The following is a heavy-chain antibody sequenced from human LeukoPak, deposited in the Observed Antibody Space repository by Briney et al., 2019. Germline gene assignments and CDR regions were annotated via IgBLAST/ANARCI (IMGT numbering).Heavy chain of an antibody. CDR3: ARVPYGDYPFDY. Sequence: ASVKVSCKVSGYTFTSYGISWVRQAPGQGLEWMGWISAYNGNTNYAQKLQGRVTMTTDTSTSTAYMELRSLRSDDTAVYYCARVPYGDYPFDYWGQGTLVTVSS. V-gene: IGHV1-18*01. D-gene: IGHD4-17*01. CDR1: GYTFTSYG. CDR2: ISAYNGNT. J-gene: IGHJ4*02.